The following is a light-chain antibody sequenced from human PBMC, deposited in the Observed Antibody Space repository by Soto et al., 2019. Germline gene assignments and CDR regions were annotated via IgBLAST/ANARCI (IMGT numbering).Light chain of an antibody. CDR2: WAS. CDR1: QGVLYNSKNMNY. J-gene: IGKJ1*01. CDR3: EQYYTSPWT. Sequence: DIVMTQSPDSLAVSLGERATINCKSSQGVLYNSKNMNYLAWYQQKPGQPPKLLIYWASTRESGVPDRFSGRGSVTDFTLTIRSLQAEDVAVYYCEQYYTSPWTLGQGTKVESK. V-gene: IGKV4-1*01.